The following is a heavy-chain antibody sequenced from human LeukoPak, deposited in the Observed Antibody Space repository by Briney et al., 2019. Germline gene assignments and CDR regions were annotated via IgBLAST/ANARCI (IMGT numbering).Heavy chain of an antibody. V-gene: IGHV4-4*07. CDR3: ASILTGYYGPDAFDI. J-gene: IGHJ3*02. CDR1: GGSISSYY. D-gene: IGHD3-9*01. Sequence: SETLSLTCTVSGGSISSYYWSWIRQPAGKGLEWIGRIYTSGSTNYNLSLKSRVTMSVDTSKNQFSLKLSSVTAADTAVYYCASILTGYYGPDAFDIWGQGTMVTVSS. CDR2: IYTSGST.